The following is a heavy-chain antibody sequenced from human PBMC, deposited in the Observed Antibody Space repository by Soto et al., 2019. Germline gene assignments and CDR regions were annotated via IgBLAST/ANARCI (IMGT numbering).Heavy chain of an antibody. CDR2: ISGSGGST. V-gene: IGHV3-23*01. D-gene: IGHD3-10*01. J-gene: IGHJ4*02. CDR3: AKDLTMVRGVSPIDY. Sequence: EVQLLESGGGLVQPGGSLRLSCAASGFTFSSYAMSWVRQAPGKGLEWVSAISGSGGSTYYADSVKGRFTISRDNSKNTLYLQMHSLRAEDTAVYYCAKDLTMVRGVSPIDYWGQGTLVTVSS. CDR1: GFTFSSYA.